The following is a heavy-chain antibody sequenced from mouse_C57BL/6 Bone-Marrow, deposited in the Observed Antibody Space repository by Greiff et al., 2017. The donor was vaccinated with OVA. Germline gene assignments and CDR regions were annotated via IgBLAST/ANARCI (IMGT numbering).Heavy chain of an antibody. CDR1: SYTFTSYW. CDR3: AREGDYDWYFDV. V-gene: IGHV1-55*01. Sequence: QVQLQQPGAELVKPGASVKMSCKASSYTFTSYWITWVKQRPGQGLEWIGDIYPGSGSTNYNEKFKSKATLTVDTSSSTAYMQLSSLTSEDSAVYYCAREGDYDWYFDVWGTGTTVTVSS. CDR2: IYPGSGST. D-gene: IGHD2-4*01. J-gene: IGHJ1*03.